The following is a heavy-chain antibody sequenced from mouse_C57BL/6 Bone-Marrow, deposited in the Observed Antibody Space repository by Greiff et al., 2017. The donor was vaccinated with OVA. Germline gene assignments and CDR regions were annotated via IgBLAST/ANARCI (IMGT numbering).Heavy chain of an antibody. CDR2: IWSGGST. CDR1: GFSFTSYG. V-gene: IGHV2-2*01. D-gene: IGHD2-4*01. CDR3: ASYDYPWFAY. Sequence: VQLQQSGPGLVQPSQSLSITCTVSGFSFTSYGVHWVRQSPGKGLEWLGVIWSGGSTDYNAAFISRLRISKANSKSQVFFKMNSLQADDTARYYWASYDYPWFAYWGQGTLGTVSA. J-gene: IGHJ3*01.